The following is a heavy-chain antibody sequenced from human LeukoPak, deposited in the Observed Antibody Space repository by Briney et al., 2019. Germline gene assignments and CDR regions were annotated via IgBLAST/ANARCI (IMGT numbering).Heavy chain of an antibody. D-gene: IGHD6-13*01. J-gene: IGHJ3*02. CDR2: IYHSGST. CDR1: GGSISSYY. V-gene: IGHV4-38-2*02. CDR3: ARESSYLAFDI. Sequence: SETLSLTCTVSGGSISSYYWSWIRQPPGKGLEWIGSIYHSGSTYYNPSLKSRVTISVDTSKNQFSLKLSSVTAADTAVYYCARESSYLAFDIWGQGTMVTVSS.